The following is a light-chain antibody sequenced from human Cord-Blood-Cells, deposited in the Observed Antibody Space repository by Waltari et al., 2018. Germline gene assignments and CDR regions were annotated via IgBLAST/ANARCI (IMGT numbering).Light chain of an antibody. CDR3: QQLNSYPRT. V-gene: IGKV1-9*01. CDR1: QSVSSY. CDR2: AAS. Sequence: LTQSPATLSLSPGERATLSCRASQSVSSYLAWYQQKPGKAPKLLIYAASTLQSGVPSRFSGSGSGTEFTLTISSLQPEDFATYYCQQLNSYPRTFGQGTKVEIK. J-gene: IGKJ1*01.